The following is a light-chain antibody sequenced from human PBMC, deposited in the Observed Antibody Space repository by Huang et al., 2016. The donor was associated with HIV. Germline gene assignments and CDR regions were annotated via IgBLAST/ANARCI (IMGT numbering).Light chain of an antibody. CDR3: QQPGS. CDR1: QRVGGY. CDR2: DTS. J-gene: IGKJ2*01. Sequence: EIVLTQSPATLSLSPGERATLPCRASQRVGGYLAWYQQKPGQAPRLLIYDTSTRATGIPARFSGSGSETDFTLTISSLEPEDFAVYYCQQPGSFGQGTKVDIK. V-gene: IGKV3-11*01.